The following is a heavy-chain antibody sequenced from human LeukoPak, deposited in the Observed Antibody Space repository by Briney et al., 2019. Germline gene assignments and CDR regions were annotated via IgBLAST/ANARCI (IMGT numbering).Heavy chain of an antibody. V-gene: IGHV3-30*02. CDR1: VFIFSSYV. Sequence: PGGSLRLSCAASVFIFSSYVMHWVRQAPGKGLEWVAFIRYVGRNKYYADSVKGRFTISRDNSKNTLYLQMNSPRADDAAIYYCARAPMTSCRGALCYPFDIWGEGTLVTVSS. D-gene: IGHD2-15*01. CDR3: ARAPMTSCRGALCYPFDI. J-gene: IGHJ4*02. CDR2: IRYVGRNK.